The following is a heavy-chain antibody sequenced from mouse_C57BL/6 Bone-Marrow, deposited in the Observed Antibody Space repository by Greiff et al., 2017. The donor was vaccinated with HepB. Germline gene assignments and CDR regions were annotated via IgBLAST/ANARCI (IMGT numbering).Heavy chain of an antibody. Sequence: VQLQHSGAELVRPGASVKLSCTASGFNIKDDYMHWVKQRPEQGLEWIGWIDPENGDTEYASKVQGKATITADTSSNTAYLQLSSLTSEDTAVYYCARGHYYGSSPYWYFDVWGTGTTVTVSS. D-gene: IGHD1-1*01. CDR3: ARGHYYGSSPYWYFDV. CDR1: GFNIKDDY. CDR2: IDPENGDT. V-gene: IGHV14-4*01. J-gene: IGHJ1*03.